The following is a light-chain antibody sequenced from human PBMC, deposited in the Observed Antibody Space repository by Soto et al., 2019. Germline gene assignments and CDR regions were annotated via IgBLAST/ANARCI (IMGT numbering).Light chain of an antibody. Sequence: EIVLTQSPGTLSLSPGERATLSCRASQSVSSSYLAWYQQKPGQAPRLLIYGASSRATGIPDRFSGSGSGTAFTLTLSRLEPEDFAVYYCQQYGSSPWTFGQGTKVEIK. CDR1: QSVSSSY. CDR2: GAS. CDR3: QQYGSSPWT. V-gene: IGKV3-20*01. J-gene: IGKJ1*01.